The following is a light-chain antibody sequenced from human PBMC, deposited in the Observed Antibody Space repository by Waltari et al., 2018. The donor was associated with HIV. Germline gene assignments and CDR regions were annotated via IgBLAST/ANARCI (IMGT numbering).Light chain of an antibody. CDR1: SSDIGHAKY. V-gene: IGLV2-14*01. J-gene: IGLJ1*01. CDR3: SSYISTTTL. Sequence: QSAPTQPASVSGSPGPSITISCTGTSSDIGHAKYVSWYQQTPGKAPKLMIYEVSNPPSGFSNRFSGSKSGNTASLTISWLQAEDEADYYCSSYISTTTLFGTGTKVTVL. CDR2: EVS.